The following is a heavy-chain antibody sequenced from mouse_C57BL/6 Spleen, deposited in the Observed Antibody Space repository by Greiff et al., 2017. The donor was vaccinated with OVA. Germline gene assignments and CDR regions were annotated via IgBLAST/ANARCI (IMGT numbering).Heavy chain of an antibody. V-gene: IGHV1-26*01. CDR2: INPNNGGT. CDR3: ARRGYFDV. Sequence: VQLQQSGPELVKPGASVKISCKASGYTFTDYYMNWVQQSHGKSLEWIGDINPNNGGTSYNQKFKGKATLTVDKSSSTAYMELRSLTSEDSAVYYCARRGYFDVWGTGTTVTVSS. CDR1: GYTFTDYY. J-gene: IGHJ1*03.